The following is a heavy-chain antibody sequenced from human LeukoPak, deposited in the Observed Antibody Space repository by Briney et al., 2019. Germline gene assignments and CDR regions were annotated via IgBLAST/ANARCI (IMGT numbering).Heavy chain of an antibody. CDR2: INHSGST. V-gene: IGHV4-39*07. CDR3: ARYRRSTSCHDY. Sequence: TASETLSLTCTVSGGSISGSSYYWGWIRQPPGKGLEWIGEINHSGSTIYNPSLKSRVTISVDTSKNQFSLKLSSVTAADTAVYYCARYRRSTSCHDYWGQGTLVTVS. D-gene: IGHD2-2*01. J-gene: IGHJ4*02. CDR1: GGSISGSSYY.